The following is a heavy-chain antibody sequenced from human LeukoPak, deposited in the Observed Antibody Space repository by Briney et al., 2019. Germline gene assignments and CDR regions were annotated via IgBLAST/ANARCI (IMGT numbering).Heavy chain of an antibody. CDR3: ATNASPDFWSGYYTEIGY. V-gene: IGHV3-23*01. Sequence: HPGGSLRLSCGASGFTFSRYSMNWVRQAPGKGLEWVSAISGSGGSTYYADSVKGRFTISRDNSKNTLYLQMNSLRAEDTAVYYCATNASPDFWSGYYTEIGYWGQGTLVTVSS. CDR2: ISGSGGST. D-gene: IGHD3-3*01. CDR1: GFTFSRYS. J-gene: IGHJ4*02.